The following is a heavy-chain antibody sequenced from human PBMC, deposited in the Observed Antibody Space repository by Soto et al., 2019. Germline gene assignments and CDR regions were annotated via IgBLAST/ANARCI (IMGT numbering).Heavy chain of an antibody. CDR2: ISYSGST. CDR3: ARATPVFYYSSSWSLDY. D-gene: IGHD6-13*01. Sequence: SETLSLTCAVSGGSISSGGYYWSWIRQPPGRGLEWIGYISYSGSTNYNPSLKSRVTISVDTSKNQFSLKLSSVTAADTAVYYCARATPVFYYSSSWSLDYWGQGTLVTVSS. CDR1: GGSISSGGYY. V-gene: IGHV4-61*08. J-gene: IGHJ4*02.